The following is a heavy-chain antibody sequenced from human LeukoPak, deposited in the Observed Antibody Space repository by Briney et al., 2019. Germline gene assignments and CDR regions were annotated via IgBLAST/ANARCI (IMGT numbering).Heavy chain of an antibody. CDR3: AKGSRYRSGWHYFDY. CDR1: GFTVSSNY. J-gene: IGHJ4*02. D-gene: IGHD6-19*01. Sequence: GGSLRLSCAASGFTVSSNYMSWVRQAPGKGLEWVSVIYSGGSTYYADSVKGRFTISRDNSKNTLYLQMNSLRAEDTAVYYCAKGSRYRSGWHYFDYWGQGTLVTVSS. V-gene: IGHV3-53*01. CDR2: IYSGGST.